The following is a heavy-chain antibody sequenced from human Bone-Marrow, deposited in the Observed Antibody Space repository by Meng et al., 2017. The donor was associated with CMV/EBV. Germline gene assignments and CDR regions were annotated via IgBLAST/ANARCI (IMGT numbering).Heavy chain of an antibody. V-gene: IGHV4-39*01. J-gene: IGHJ5*02. CDR1: GGSISSSSYY. CDR3: ARQEIRSYWFDP. CDR2: IYYSGST. Sequence: SETLSLTCAVSGGSISSSSYYWGWIRQPPGKGLEWIGSIYYSGSTYYNPSLKSRVTISVDTSKIQFPLKLSSVTAADTAVYYCARQEIRSYWFDPWGQGTLVTVSS. D-gene: IGHD3-10*01.